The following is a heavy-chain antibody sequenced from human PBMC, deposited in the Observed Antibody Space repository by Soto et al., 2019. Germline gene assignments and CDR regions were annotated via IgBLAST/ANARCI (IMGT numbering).Heavy chain of an antibody. CDR1: RGPFSSYA. CDR3: ARGVYSYGSFWYCDD. V-gene: IGHV1-69*06. Sequence: SVKVSFNASRGPFSSYAISLVRQPPGQGLEWMGGIIPIFGTANYAQKFHGRVTITADKSTSTAYMDLSSLRSEDTAVYYCARGVYSYGSFWYCDDWGQGTMVTVSS. D-gene: IGHD5-18*01. CDR2: IIPIFGTA. J-gene: IGHJ4*02.